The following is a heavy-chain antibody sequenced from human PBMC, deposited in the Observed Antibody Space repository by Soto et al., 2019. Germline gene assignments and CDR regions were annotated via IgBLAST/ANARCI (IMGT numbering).Heavy chain of an antibody. CDR3: AKDVPTEVAARPVALYFDY. CDR1: GFTFSSYA. V-gene: IGHV3-23*01. CDR2: ISGSGGST. D-gene: IGHD6-6*01. J-gene: IGHJ4*02. Sequence: EVQLLESGGGLVQPGGSLRLSCAASGFTFSSYAMSWVRQAPGKGLGGVSAISGSGGSTYYADSVKGRFTISRDNSKNTLYLQMNSLRAEDTAVYYCAKDVPTEVAARPVALYFDYWGQGTLVTVSS.